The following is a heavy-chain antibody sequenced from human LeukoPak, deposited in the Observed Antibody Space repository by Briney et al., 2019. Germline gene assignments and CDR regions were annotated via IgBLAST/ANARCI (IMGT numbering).Heavy chain of an antibody. CDR1: GYTFTGYY. Sequence: ASVKVSCKASGYTFTGYYMHWVRQAPGQGLEWMGWINPNSGGTNYAQKFQGRVTMTRDTSISTAYMDLSRLRSDDTAVYYCARGRGSSSSGYYHYYMDVWGKGTTVTVSS. D-gene: IGHD6-6*01. V-gene: IGHV1-2*02. CDR2: INPNSGGT. CDR3: ARGRGSSSSGYYHYYMDV. J-gene: IGHJ6*03.